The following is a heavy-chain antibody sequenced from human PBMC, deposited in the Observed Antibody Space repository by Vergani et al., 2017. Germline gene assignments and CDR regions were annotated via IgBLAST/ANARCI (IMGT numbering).Heavy chain of an antibody. J-gene: IGHJ4*02. Sequence: QVQMQESGPGLVKSSETLSLTCDVSDDSIRSGYYWGWIRQPPGRGREWIGSIYYSQNGKTYYNQSLKSRVTMSVEATKNQVSLKLTSVTAADTAVYYCARQRLGAGGLFDHWGQGILVTVSS. V-gene: IGHV4-38-2*01. CDR2: IYYSQNGKT. CDR3: ARQRLGAGGLFDH. D-gene: IGHD6-19*01. CDR1: DDSIRSGYY.